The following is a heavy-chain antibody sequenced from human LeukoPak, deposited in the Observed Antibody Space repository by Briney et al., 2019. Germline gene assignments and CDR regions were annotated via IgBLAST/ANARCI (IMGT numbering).Heavy chain of an antibody. CDR3: AKWALAAARRGDDY. Sequence: PGGSLRLSCAASGFTFSSYGMHWVRQAPGKGLEWVAFIRYDGSNKYYADSVKGRFTISRDNSKNTLYLQMNSLRAEDTAVYYCAKWALAAARRGDDYWGQGTLVTVSS. V-gene: IGHV3-30*02. J-gene: IGHJ4*02. CDR1: GFTFSSYG. CDR2: IRYDGSNK. D-gene: IGHD6-13*01.